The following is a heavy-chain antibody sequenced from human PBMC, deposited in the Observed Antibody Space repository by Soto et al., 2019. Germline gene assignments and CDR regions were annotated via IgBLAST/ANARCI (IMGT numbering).Heavy chain of an antibody. CDR1: GGSITSSGSA. D-gene: IGHD1-1*01. CDR2: IDYSGNI. CDR3: ARNIHDLGFEYYLGS. J-gene: IGHJ4*02. V-gene: IGHV4-39*01. Sequence: QLQLQESGPGLVKPSETLSLTCNASGGSITSSGSAWGWIRQSPGKGLEWIGTIDYSGNIYYSPSLKSRIAIVVDTSKNQIFLKLRSVTAADTAVYSCARNIHDLGFEYYLGSWGRVTLVSVSS.